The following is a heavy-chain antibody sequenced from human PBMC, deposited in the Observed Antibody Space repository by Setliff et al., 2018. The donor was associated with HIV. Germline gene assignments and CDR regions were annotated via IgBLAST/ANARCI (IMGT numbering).Heavy chain of an antibody. CDR2: IYWDDYK. Sequence: SGPTLVNPTQPLTVTCTFSGFSLYTRGVGVGWIRQPPGKALEWLAVIYWDDYKHYSPSLKNRLTVTKDNSKNQVVLTMTNMDPVDTATYYCAGLLWFGESPPGAFDIWGQGTMVTVSS. CDR1: GFSLYTRGVG. CDR3: AGLLWFGESPPGAFDI. D-gene: IGHD3-10*01. J-gene: IGHJ3*02. V-gene: IGHV2-5*02.